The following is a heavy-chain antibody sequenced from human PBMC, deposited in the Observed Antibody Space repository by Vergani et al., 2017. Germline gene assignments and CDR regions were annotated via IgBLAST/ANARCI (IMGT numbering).Heavy chain of an antibody. Sequence: EVQLVESGGGLVKPGGSLRLSCAASGFTFSSYSMNWVRQAPGKGLEWVSSISSSSSYIYYADSVKGRFTISRDNAKNSLYLQMNSLRAEDTAVYYCAIDTGPRKGQLVRIAAFDIWGQGTMVTVSS. CDR3: AIDTGPRKGQLVRIAAFDI. J-gene: IGHJ3*02. CDR1: GFTFSSYS. D-gene: IGHD6-6*01. V-gene: IGHV3-21*01. CDR2: ISSSSSYI.